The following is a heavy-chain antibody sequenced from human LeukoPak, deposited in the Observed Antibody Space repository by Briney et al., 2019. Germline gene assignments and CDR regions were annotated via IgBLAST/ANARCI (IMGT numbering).Heavy chain of an antibody. CDR2: ISWNGGSL. CDR1: RFTFDEYA. Sequence: PGGSLRLSCAASRFTFDEYAMYWVRQAPGKGLEWVSGISWNGGSLGYADSVKGRFTISRDYAKNSLSLQMNSLRAEDTALNYCAKGSSPAVAGTMGYYYYYYMDVWGKGTTVTISS. J-gene: IGHJ6*03. CDR3: AKGSSPAVAGTMGYYYYYYMDV. D-gene: IGHD6-19*01. V-gene: IGHV3-9*01.